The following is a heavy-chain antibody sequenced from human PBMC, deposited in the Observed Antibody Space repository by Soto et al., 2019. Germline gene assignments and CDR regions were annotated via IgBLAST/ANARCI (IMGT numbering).Heavy chain of an antibody. Sequence: PGGSLRLSCAASGFTFSTYSMNWVRQAPGKGLEWVSSISGSGNYTHYADFLRGRFTISRDNAKTSLYLQMNSLRAEDTAVYYCAREGINNYNEYYFDSWGQGTGVTVSS. CDR1: GFTFSTYS. J-gene: IGHJ4*02. V-gene: IGHV3-21*01. CDR2: ISGSGNYT. CDR3: AREGINNYNEYYFDS. D-gene: IGHD4-4*01.